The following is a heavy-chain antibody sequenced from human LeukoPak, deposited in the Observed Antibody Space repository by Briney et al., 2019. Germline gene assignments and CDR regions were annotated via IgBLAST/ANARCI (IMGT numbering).Heavy chain of an antibody. D-gene: IGHD5-24*01. J-gene: IGHJ4*02. V-gene: IGHV3-23*01. CDR1: GFPFSSYA. Sequence: GGSLRLSCAASGFPFSSYAMSWVRQAPGKGLEWVSALSGSGRSTYYADSVEGRFTISRDNSKNTLYLQMDTLRAEDTAVYYCARGDGYNFWDYWGQGALVTVSS. CDR3: ARGDGYNFWDY. CDR2: LSGSGRST.